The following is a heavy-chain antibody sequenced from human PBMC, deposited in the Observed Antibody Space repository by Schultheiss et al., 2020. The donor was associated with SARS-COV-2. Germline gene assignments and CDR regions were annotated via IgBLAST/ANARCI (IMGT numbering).Heavy chain of an antibody. J-gene: IGHJ4*02. CDR2: IHYSGRT. Sequence: SETLSLTCAVSGGSISSSNWWGWIRQPPGKGLEWIGYIHYSGRTYYNPSLKSRINISVDTSKKQFSLRLSSVTAADTAVYYCAREGRGITVTDVWGQGTLVTVSS. CDR3: AREGRGITVTDV. CDR1: GGSISSSNW. D-gene: IGHD4-11*01. V-gene: IGHV4-28*03.